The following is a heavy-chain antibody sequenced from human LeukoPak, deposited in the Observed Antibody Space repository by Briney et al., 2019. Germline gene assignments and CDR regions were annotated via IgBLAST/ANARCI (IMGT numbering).Heavy chain of an antibody. V-gene: IGHV4-59*08. J-gene: IGHJ5*02. CDR2: IYYSGST. CDR1: GGSISSYY. Sequence: SETLSLTCTVSGGSISSYYWSWIRQPPGKGLEWIGYIYYSGSTNYNPSLKSRVTISVDTSKNQFSLKLSSVTAADTAVYYCARAPFTLEWLFPPGLGYNWFDPWGQGTLVTVSS. CDR3: ARAPFTLEWLFPPGLGYNWFDP. D-gene: IGHD3-3*01.